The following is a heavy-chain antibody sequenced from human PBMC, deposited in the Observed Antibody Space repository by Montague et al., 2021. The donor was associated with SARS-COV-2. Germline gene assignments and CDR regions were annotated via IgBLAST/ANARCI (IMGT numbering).Heavy chain of an antibody. Sequence: SETLSLTCTVSGGSISNYYWTWIRQPAGKGLEWIGRLYTSGSTTYNPSXXSRVTMSVDTSKNQFSLNVTSVTAADTAIYYRARESGYSSGWRYYYVMDVWGQGTTVTVS. V-gene: IGHV4-4*07. D-gene: IGHD6-19*01. CDR2: LYTSGST. CDR1: GGSISNYY. J-gene: IGHJ6*02. CDR3: ARESGYSSGWRYYYVMDV.